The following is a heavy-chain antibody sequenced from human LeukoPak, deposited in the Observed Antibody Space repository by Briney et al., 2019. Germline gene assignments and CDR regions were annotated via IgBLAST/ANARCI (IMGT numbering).Heavy chain of an antibody. CDR2: ISYDGSNK. CDR3: AKAMVVTIYYYGMDV. D-gene: IGHD4/OR15-4a*01. V-gene: IGHV3-30*18. Sequence: PGRSLRLSCAASGFTFSSYGMHWIRQAPGKGLEWVAVISYDGSNKYYADSVKGRFTISRDNSKNTLYLQMNSLRAEDTAVYYCAKAMVVTIYYYGMDVWGQGTTVTVSS. CDR1: GFTFSSYG. J-gene: IGHJ6*02.